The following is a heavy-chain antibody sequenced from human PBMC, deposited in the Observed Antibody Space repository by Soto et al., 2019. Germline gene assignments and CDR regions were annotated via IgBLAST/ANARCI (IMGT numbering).Heavy chain of an antibody. CDR1: GASISGSDHY. CDR2: LSYTGNSYNP. V-gene: IGHV4-30-4*01. J-gene: IGHJ4*02. CDR3: XXXGRSLLDY. Sequence: QVQLQESGPGLVKASQTLSLTCTVSGASISGSDHYWSWIRQPPGKGLEWIGHLSYTGNSYNPYYNPSPQSXPXXXXXXXXXXXXXXXXXXXXXXXXXXXXXXXGRSLLDYWGQGALVSVSS.